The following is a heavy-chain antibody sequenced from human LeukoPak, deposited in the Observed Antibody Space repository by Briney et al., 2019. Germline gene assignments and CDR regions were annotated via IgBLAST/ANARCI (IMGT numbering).Heavy chain of an antibody. V-gene: IGHV3-7*01. J-gene: IGHJ4*02. D-gene: IGHD3-10*01. CDR2: IKQDGSEK. CDR3: ARALWFGEFFDV. CDR1: GFTFSGYW. Sequence: PGGSLRLSCAASGFTFSGYWMSWVRQAPGKGLEWVANIKQDGSEKYYGDSVKGRATVSRDNTKKSLFLQMNSPTVEDAALYYCARALWFGEFFDVWGQGALVTVSS.